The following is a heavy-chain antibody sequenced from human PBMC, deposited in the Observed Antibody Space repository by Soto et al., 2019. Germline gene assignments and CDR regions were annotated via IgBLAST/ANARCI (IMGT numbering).Heavy chain of an antibody. CDR1: GYTFTGYY. CDR2: INPNSGGA. V-gene: IGHV1-2*04. J-gene: IGHJ6*02. CDR3: ARRHYDILSGCYLRYGIDF. Sequence: GASVKVGCKASGYTFTGYYIHWVGQAPGQGLEWMGWINPNSGGANYAQKFQGWVTMTRDTSISTAYMELSRLRSDDTAVYYCARRHYDILSGCYLRYGIDFWPQRTTVPVSS. D-gene: IGHD3-9*01.